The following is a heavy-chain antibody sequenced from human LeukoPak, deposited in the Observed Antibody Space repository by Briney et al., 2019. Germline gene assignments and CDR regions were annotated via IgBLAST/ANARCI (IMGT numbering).Heavy chain of an antibody. V-gene: IGHV4-59*08. CDR3: ARHGTISSESYFDY. Sequence: PSETLSLTCSVSGGSVSSYYWSWIRQSPGKGLEWIGYIHNSGRTNYNPSLKSRVTGFVDTSKNQVSLRLSSVTAADTAVYYCARHGTISSESYFDYWGRGALVTVSS. CDR2: IHNSGRT. CDR1: GGSVSSYY. D-gene: IGHD1-14*01. J-gene: IGHJ4*02.